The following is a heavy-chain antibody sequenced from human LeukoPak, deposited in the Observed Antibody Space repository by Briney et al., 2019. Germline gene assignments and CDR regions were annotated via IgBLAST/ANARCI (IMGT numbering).Heavy chain of an antibody. CDR3: ARERSSSGGHNWFDP. D-gene: IGHD4-23*01. Sequence: PSETLSLTCTVSGGSISSYYWGWIRQPPGKGLEWIGSVYYTGVTSTNPFFRSRMSISVDTSKNQFSLNLTSVTAADAAVYYCARERSSSGGHNWFDPWGQGTLVTVSS. CDR2: VYYTGVT. CDR1: GGSISSYY. J-gene: IGHJ5*02. V-gene: IGHV4-59*12.